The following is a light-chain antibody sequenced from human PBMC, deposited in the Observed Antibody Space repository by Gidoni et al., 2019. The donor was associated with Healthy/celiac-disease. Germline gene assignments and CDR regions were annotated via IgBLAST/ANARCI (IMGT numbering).Light chain of an antibody. J-gene: IGKJ1*01. CDR2: AAS. Sequence: DIQMTQSPSSLSASVGDRVTITCRASQSISSYLNWYQQKPGKAPKLLIYAASSLQSGVPSRFSGSGSVTDFTLPISSLQPEDFATYYCQQSYSTAWTFGQGTKVEIK. CDR1: QSISSY. CDR3: QQSYSTAWT. V-gene: IGKV1-39*01.